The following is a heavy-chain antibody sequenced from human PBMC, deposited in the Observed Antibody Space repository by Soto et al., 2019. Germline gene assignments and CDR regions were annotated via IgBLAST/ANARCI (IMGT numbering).Heavy chain of an antibody. D-gene: IGHD2-2*01. V-gene: IGHV3-48*01. CDR2: ISSSSSTI. CDR3: ASIVVVPAAIDFDY. CDR1: GFTFSSYS. J-gene: IGHJ4*02. Sequence: VGSLRLSCAASGFTFSSYSMNWVRQAPGKGLEWVSYISSSSSTIYYADSVKGRFTISRDNAKNSLYLQMNSLRAEDTAVYYCASIVVVPAAIDFDYWGQGTLVTVSS.